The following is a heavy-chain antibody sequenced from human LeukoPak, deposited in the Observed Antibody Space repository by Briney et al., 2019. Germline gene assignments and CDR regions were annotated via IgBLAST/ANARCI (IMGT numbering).Heavy chain of an antibody. CDR1: GLHFSSYA. CDR3: AKDGYSSGWYVDY. CDR2: ISGSGGST. D-gene: IGHD6-19*01. V-gene: IGHV3-23*01. J-gene: IGHJ4*02. Sequence: GGSLRLSCAASGLHFSSYAMSWVRQAPGKGLEWVSAISGSGGSTYYADSVKGRFTISRDNSKNTLYLQMNSLRAEDTAVYYCAKDGYSSGWYVDYWGQGTLVTVSS.